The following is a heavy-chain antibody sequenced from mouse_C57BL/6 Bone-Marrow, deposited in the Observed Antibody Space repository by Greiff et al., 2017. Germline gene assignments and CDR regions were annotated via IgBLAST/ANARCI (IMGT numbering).Heavy chain of an antibody. D-gene: IGHD1-1*01. Sequence: EVHLVESGGGLVQPGGSLKLSCAASGFTFSDYGMAWVRQAPRKGPEWVAFISNLAYSIYYADTVKGRFTMSRENAKNTLDLEMSSLRSEDTAMYYFSRHSYYYCSRGYAMDYWGQGTSVTVSS. CDR3: SRHSYYYCSRGYAMDY. V-gene: IGHV5-15*01. CDR2: ISNLAYSI. J-gene: IGHJ4*01. CDR1: GFTFSDYG.